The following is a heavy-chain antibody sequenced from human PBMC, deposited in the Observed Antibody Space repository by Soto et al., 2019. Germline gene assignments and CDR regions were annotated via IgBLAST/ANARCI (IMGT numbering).Heavy chain of an antibody. J-gene: IGHJ6*03. CDR3: ARGLILWFGELSRRGGYYYYMDV. CDR1: GGSFSGYQ. V-gene: IGHV4-34*01. CDR2: INDSGNI. Sequence: QVQLQQWGAGLLKPSETLSLTCAVYGGSFSGYQWTWIRQTPGKGLEWIGEINDSGNINYNPSLKSLVTILVDTAKKQLSLKLSSVTAADTAVYYCARGLILWFGELSRRGGYYYYMDVWGKGTSVTVSS. D-gene: IGHD3-10*01.